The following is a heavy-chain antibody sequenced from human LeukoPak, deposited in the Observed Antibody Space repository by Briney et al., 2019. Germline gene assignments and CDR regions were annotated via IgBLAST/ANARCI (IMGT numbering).Heavy chain of an antibody. CDR2: ISYDGSNK. Sequence: GGSWSPSCPASGSTSSSFFMHWFRQPPGKGLEWVPLISYDGSNKLYADPVQGRFTISRDNSKNTVYLQMNNLRTEDTAVYYCAKGGASGQPTGSAFDIWGQGTMVTVSS. D-gene: IGHD1-26*01. CDR1: GSTSSSFF. CDR3: AKGGASGQPTGSAFDI. J-gene: IGHJ3*02. V-gene: IGHV3-30*18.